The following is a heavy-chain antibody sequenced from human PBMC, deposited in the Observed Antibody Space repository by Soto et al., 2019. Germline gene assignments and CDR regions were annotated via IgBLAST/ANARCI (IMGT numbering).Heavy chain of an antibody. V-gene: IGHV4-39*01. D-gene: IGHD3-3*01. CDR2: IYYSGST. CDR1: GGSISSSSYY. CDR3: ARRQDDFFGGLSGHYYMDV. Sequence: SETLSLTCTVSGGSISSSSYYWGWIRQPPGKGLEWIGSIYYSGSTYYNPSLKSRVTISVDTSKNQFSLKLSSVTAADTAVYYCARRQDDFFGGLSGHYYMDVRGKGTTVTVSS. J-gene: IGHJ6*03.